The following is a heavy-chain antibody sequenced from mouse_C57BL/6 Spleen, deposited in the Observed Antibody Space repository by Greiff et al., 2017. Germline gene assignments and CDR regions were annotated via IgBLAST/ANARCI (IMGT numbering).Heavy chain of an antibody. CDR2: INPNNGGT. CDR3: AAAARATGYFDD. D-gene: IGHD1-1*01. V-gene: IGHV1-22*01. CDR1: GYTFTDYN. J-gene: IGHJ2*01. Sequence: EVQRVESGPELVKPGASVKMSCKASGYTFTDYNMHWVKQSHGKSLEWIGYINPNNGGTSYNQKFKGKATLTVNKSSSTAYMALRSLTSEDSAVYYCAAAARATGYFDDWGQGTTRTVAS.